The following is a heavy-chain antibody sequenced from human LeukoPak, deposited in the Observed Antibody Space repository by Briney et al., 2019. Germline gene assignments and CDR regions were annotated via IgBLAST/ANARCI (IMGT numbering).Heavy chain of an antibody. CDR2: INYDGGDT. Sequence: GTLRLTCAVSEYSISSCNWSWCIRHPPGKVQGVANINYDGGDTYYVDSVRGRFTISRDNAKNSLYLQMNSLRVEDTAVYYCARCSGTGTTDYWGQGTLVTVSS. J-gene: IGHJ4*02. V-gene: IGHV3-7*03. CDR3: ARCSGTGTTDY. CDR1: EYSISSCNW. D-gene: IGHD1-1*01.